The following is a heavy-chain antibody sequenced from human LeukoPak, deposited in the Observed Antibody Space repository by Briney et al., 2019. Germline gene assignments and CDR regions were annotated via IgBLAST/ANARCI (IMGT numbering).Heavy chain of an antibody. Sequence: GGSLRLSCAASGFTFSSYAMTWVRQAPGKGLEWVSTIINSGATTYYADSVKGRFSISRDNSKNTLDLQMNSLRAEDTAAYYCAKDIHGDYGGLDYWGQGTLVTVSS. V-gene: IGHV3-23*01. CDR2: IINSGATT. J-gene: IGHJ4*02. D-gene: IGHD4-17*01. CDR1: GFTFSSYA. CDR3: AKDIHGDYGGLDY.